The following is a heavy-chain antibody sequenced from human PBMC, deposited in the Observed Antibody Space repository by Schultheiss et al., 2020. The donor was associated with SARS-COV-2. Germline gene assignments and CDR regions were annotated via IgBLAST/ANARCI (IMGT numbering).Heavy chain of an antibody. J-gene: IGHJ6*02. CDR1: GYTFTSYG. D-gene: IGHD4-11*01. CDR2: ISAYNGNT. Sequence: ASVKVSCKASGYTFTSYGISWVRQAPEQGLEWMGWISAYNGNTNYAQKLQGRVTMTTDTSTSTAYMELRSLRSDDTAVYYCARDVIIPSHSNYNYYYGMDVWGQGTTVTVSS. CDR3: ARDVIIPSHSNYNYYYGMDV. V-gene: IGHV1-18*01.